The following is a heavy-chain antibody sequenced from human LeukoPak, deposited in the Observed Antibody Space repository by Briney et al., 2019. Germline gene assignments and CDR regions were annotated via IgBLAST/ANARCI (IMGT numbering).Heavy chain of an antibody. CDR3: ARPIRDILTGYYVGYFDY. CDR2: ISAYNGNT. CDR1: GYTFTSCG. J-gene: IGHJ4*02. Sequence: GASVKVSCMASGYTFTSCGISWVRQAPGQGLEWMGWISAYNGNTNYAQKLQGRVTITTDTSTSTPYMELRSLRSDDTAVYYCARPIRDILTGYYVGYFDYWGQGTLVTVSS. D-gene: IGHD3-9*01. V-gene: IGHV1-18*01.